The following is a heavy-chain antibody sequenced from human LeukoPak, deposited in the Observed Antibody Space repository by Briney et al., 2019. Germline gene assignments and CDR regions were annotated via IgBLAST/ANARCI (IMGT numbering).Heavy chain of an antibody. CDR3: ARAPRRVPAANAFDI. J-gene: IGHJ3*02. V-gene: IGHV4-39*07. CDR2: IYYSGST. CDR1: GGSISSSSYY. D-gene: IGHD2-2*01. Sequence: SETLSLTCTVSGGSISSSSYYWGWIRQPPGKGLEWIGSIYYSGSTYYNPSLKSRVTISVDTSKNQFSLKLSSVTAADTAVYYCARAPRRVPAANAFDIWGQGTMVTVSS.